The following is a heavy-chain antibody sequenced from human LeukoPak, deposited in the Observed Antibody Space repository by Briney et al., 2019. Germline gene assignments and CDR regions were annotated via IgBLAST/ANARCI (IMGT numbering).Heavy chain of an antibody. CDR1: GFTVSSNY. CDR3: ARNKPLDY. D-gene: IGHD1/OR15-1a*01. J-gene: IGHJ4*02. V-gene: IGHV3-53*04. Sequence: GGSLRLSCAASGFTVSSNYMSWVRQAPGKGLEWVSFIYSAGNTYYADFVKGRFTISRHTSKNTLYLQVNSLRAEDTAVYYCARNKPLDYWGQGTLVTVSS. CDR2: IYSAGNT.